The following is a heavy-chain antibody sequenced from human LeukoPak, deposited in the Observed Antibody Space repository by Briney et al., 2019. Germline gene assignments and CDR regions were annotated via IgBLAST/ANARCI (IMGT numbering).Heavy chain of an antibody. V-gene: IGHV1-2*02. J-gene: IGHJ3*01. D-gene: IGHD2-2*01. CDR2: INPNSGGT. CDR1: GGTFSSYA. Sequence: GASVKVSCKASGGTFSSYAISWVRQAPGQGLEWMGWINPNSGGTNYAQKFQGRVTMTRDTSISTAYMELSRLRSDDTAVYYCARDRAGYCSSRSCPQGGFDFWGQGTMVTVSA. CDR3: ARDRAGYCSSRSCPQGGFDF.